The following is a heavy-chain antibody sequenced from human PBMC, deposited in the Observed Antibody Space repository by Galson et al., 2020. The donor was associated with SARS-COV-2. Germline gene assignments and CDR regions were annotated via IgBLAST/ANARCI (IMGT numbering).Heavy chain of an antibody. J-gene: IGHJ6*03. CDR1: GGSISSSDW. V-gene: IGHV4-4*02. CDR2: IYHSGYI. Sequence: SETLSLTCAVSGGSISSSDWWGWVRQPPGKGLEWIGEIYHSGYINYNPSLKSRVTMSVDTYKNQFSLKLSSVTAADTALYYCSRIIVTAYYFSYMDVWGEGTTVTVSS. D-gene: IGHD2-21*02. CDR3: SRIIVTAYYFSYMDV.